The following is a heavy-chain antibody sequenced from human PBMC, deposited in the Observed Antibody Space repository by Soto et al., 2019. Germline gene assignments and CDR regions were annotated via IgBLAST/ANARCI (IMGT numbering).Heavy chain of an antibody. Sequence: VASVKVSCKASGGTFSSYAISWVRQAPGQGLEWMGGIIPILGTANYAQKFQGRVTITADESTSTAYMELSSLRSEDTAVYYCARGRRDFMVRSYGMDVWGQGTTVTVSS. V-gene: IGHV1-69*13. CDR2: IIPILGTA. CDR3: ARGRRDFMVRSYGMDV. J-gene: IGHJ6*02. CDR1: GGTFSSYA. D-gene: IGHD3-10*01.